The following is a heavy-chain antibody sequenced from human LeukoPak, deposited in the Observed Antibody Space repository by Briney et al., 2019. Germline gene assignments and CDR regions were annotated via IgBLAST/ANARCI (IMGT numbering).Heavy chain of an antibody. D-gene: IGHD5-12*01. Sequence: PGGSLRLSCAASGFTFSSYWMSWVRQAPGKGLEWVANMKYDGSEKHYVDSVKGRFTISRDNAKNSLSLQMNSLSAGDTAVYYCAREGTITAYNFDYWGQGTPVTVSS. CDR2: MKYDGSEK. CDR3: AREGTITAYNFDY. J-gene: IGHJ4*02. CDR1: GFTFSSYW. V-gene: IGHV3-7*05.